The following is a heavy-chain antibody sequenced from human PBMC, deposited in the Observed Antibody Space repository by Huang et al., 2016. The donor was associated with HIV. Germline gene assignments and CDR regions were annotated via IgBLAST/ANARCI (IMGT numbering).Heavy chain of an antibody. V-gene: IGHV4-34*01. CDR2: INHSGST. CDR3: ARGPRIQLWFYSYYFDY. J-gene: IGHJ4*02. Sequence: QVQLQQWGAGLLKPSETLSLTCAVYGGSFSGYYWRWIRQPPGKGLEWIGEINHSGSTNYTPSLKSRVTISVDTSKNQFSLKRSSVTAADTAVYYCARGPRIQLWFYSYYFDYWGQGTLVTVSS. D-gene: IGHD5-18*01. CDR1: GGSFSGYY.